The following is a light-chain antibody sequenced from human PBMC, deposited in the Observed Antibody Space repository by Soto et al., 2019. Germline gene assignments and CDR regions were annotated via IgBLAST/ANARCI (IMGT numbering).Light chain of an antibody. J-gene: IGKJ1*01. CDR2: GAS. Sequence: IVLTQSPATLSLSAGERGTLSCRASESVTDYLAWYQQKPGQAPRLLIYGASTRATGIPARFSGSGSGTEFTLTISSLQSEDFAVYYCQQYNNWPWGFGQGTKVDIK. CDR3: QQYNNWPWG. CDR1: ESVTDY. V-gene: IGKV3-15*01.